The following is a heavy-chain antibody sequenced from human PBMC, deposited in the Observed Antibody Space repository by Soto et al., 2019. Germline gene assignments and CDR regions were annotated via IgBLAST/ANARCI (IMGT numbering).Heavy chain of an antibody. V-gene: IGHV1-18*01. CDR1: GYTFTSYG. CDR2: ISTDKGKT. J-gene: IGHJ4*02. CDR3: ATRSPAFDY. Sequence: QVQLVQSGPEVKKPGASVKVSCKTSGYTFTSYGISWVRQAPGQGLEWMGWISTDKGKTNYEQKFQGRVTMTTDTSPSTAYMELRSLRYDATAVYYCATRSPAFDYWGQGTLVTVSS.